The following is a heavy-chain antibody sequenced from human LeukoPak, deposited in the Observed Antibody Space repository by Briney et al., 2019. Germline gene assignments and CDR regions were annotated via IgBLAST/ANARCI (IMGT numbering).Heavy chain of an antibody. V-gene: IGHV3-66*01. Sequence: PGGSLRLSCAASGFTVSSNYMSWVRQAPGRGLEWVSVIYSGGRTYNADSVKGRFTISRDKSKNTLYLQMNSLRAEDTAVYYCARVTTVVKLFDYWGQGTLVTVSS. CDR2: IYSGGRT. CDR1: GFTVSSNY. D-gene: IGHD4-23*01. CDR3: ARVTTVVKLFDY. J-gene: IGHJ4*02.